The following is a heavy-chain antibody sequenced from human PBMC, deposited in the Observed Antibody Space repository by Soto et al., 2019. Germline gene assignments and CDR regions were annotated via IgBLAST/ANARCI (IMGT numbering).Heavy chain of an antibody. D-gene: IGHD4-17*01. CDR2: FYHSGST. CDR1: GGSISSGGYS. CDR3: ARASTMVTTLDY. V-gene: IGHV4-30-2*01. Sequence: QLQLQESGSGLVKPSQILSLTCAVSGGSISSGGYSWSWIRQPPGKGLEWIGYFYHSGSTYYNPYFKSRVTISVDRSKNQLSLKLCSVTAADTAVYYCARASTMVTTLDYWGQGTLVTVSS. J-gene: IGHJ4*02.